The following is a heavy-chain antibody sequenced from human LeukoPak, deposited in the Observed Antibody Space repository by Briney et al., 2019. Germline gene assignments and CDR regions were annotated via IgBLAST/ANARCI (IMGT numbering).Heavy chain of an antibody. CDR3: ARIPDSNLIYYYYGMDV. J-gene: IGHJ6*02. D-gene: IGHD4-11*01. CDR2: IYYSGST. CDR1: GGSITSYY. Sequence: SETLSLTCTVSGGSITSYYWSWIRQPPGKGLEWIGYIYYSGSTNYNPSLKSRVTISVDTSKNQFSLKLSSVTAADTAVYYCARIPDSNLIYYYYGMDVWGQGTTVTVSS. V-gene: IGHV4-59*01.